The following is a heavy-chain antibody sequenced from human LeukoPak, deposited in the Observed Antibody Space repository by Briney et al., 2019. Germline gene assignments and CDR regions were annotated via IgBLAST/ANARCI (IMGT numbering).Heavy chain of an antibody. D-gene: IGHD6-13*01. Sequence: SETLSLTCTVSGGSIGSYYWSWIRQPPGKGLEWIGYIYYSGSTNYNPSLKSRVTISVDTSKNQFSLKLSSVTAADTAVYYCARLDNSWYSPFDYWGQGTLVRVSS. CDR1: GGSIGSYY. CDR2: IYYSGST. J-gene: IGHJ4*02. V-gene: IGHV4-59*12. CDR3: ARLDNSWYSPFDY.